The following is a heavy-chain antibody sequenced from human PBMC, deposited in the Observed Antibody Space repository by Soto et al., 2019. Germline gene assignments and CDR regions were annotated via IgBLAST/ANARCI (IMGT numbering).Heavy chain of an antibody. V-gene: IGHV4-34*01. CDR1: GGSFSGYY. Sequence: SETLSLTCAVYGGSFSGYYWSWIRQPPGKGLEWIGEINHSGSTNYNPSLKSRVTISVDTSKNQFSLKLSSVTAADTAVYYCARGRAGPPSVSPRRRFDPWGQGTLVTVSS. CDR3: ARGRAGPPSVSPRRRFDP. J-gene: IGHJ5*02. CDR2: INHSGST.